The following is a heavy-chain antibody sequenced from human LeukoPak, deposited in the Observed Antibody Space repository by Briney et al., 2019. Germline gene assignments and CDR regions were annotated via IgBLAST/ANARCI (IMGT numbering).Heavy chain of an antibody. CDR2: IYYSGST. J-gene: IGHJ6*02. D-gene: IGHD1-26*01. Sequence: SETLSLTCTVSGGSISSYYWSWIRQPPGKGLEWIGYIYYSGSTNYNPSLKSRVTISVDTSKNQFSLKLSSVTAAHTAVYYCAKLGGGTRQSYYYYGMDVWGQGTTVTVSS. CDR1: GGSISSYY. CDR3: AKLGGGTRQSYYYYGMDV. V-gene: IGHV4-59*08.